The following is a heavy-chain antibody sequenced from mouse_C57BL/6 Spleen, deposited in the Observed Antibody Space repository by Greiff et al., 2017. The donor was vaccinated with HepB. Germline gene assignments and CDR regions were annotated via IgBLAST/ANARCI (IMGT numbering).Heavy chain of an antibody. CDR3: TRDGYYGAWFAY. Sequence: DVQLVESGEGLVKPGGSLKLSCAASGFTFSSYAMSWVRQTPEKRLEWVAYISSGGDYIYYADTVKGRFTISRDNARNTLYLQMSSLKSEDTAMYYCTRDGYYGAWFAYWGQGTLVTVSA. V-gene: IGHV5-9-1*02. J-gene: IGHJ3*01. CDR2: ISSGGDYI. D-gene: IGHD2-3*01. CDR1: GFTFSSYA.